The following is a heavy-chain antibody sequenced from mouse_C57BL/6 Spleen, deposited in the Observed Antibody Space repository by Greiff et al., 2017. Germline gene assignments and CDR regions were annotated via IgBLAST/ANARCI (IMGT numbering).Heavy chain of an antibody. CDR3: TRLDYSNPWFAY. J-gene: IGHJ3*01. CDR1: GYTFTDYE. Sequence: QVQLQQSGAELVRPGASVTLSCKASGYTFTDYEMHWVKQTPVHGLEWIGAIDPETGGTAYNQKFKGKAILTADQSSSTAYMELRSLTSEDSAVYYCTRLDYSNPWFAYWGQGTLVTVSA. D-gene: IGHD2-5*01. CDR2: IDPETGGT. V-gene: IGHV1-15*01.